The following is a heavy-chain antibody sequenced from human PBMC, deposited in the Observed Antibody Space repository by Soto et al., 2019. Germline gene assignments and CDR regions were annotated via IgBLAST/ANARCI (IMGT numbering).Heavy chain of an antibody. V-gene: IGHV4-39*01. Sequence: QLQLQESGPGLVKPSETLSLTCTVSGGSISSSSYYWGWIRQPPGKGLEWIGSIYYSGSTYYNPSLKSRDTIVVDTSKNQFSLKRSSVTAADAAVYYCARRRSGYDLRTDYWGHGTMVTVSS. D-gene: IGHD5-12*01. J-gene: IGHJ4*01. CDR2: IYYSGST. CDR1: GGSISSSSYY. CDR3: ARRRSGYDLRTDY.